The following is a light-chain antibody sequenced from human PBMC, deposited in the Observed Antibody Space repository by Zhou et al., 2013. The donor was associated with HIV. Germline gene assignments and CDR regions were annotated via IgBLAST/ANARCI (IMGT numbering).Light chain of an antibody. CDR1: QTVVSNY. Sequence: EIVLTQSPGTLSLSPGERATLSCRASQTVVSNYLAWYQQKSGQAPRLLIYGASIRATAIPDRFSGSGSGTDFTLTISRLEPEDFAVYYCQQYGSSPVTFGQGTKVEIK. CDR2: GAS. J-gene: IGKJ1*01. CDR3: QQYGSSPVT. V-gene: IGKV3-20*01.